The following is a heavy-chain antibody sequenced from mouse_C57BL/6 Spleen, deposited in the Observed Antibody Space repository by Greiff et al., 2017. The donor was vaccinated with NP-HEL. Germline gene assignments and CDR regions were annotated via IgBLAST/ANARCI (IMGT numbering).Heavy chain of an antibody. V-gene: IGHV1-72*01. CDR3: AREIYYGNSRGYFDV. CDR1: GYTFTSYW. D-gene: IGHD2-1*01. Sequence: QVQLQQPGAELVKPGASVKLSCKASGYTFTSYWMHWVKQRPGRGLEWIGRIDPNSGGTKYNEKFKSKATLTVDKPSSTAYMQLNSLTSEDSAVYYCAREIYYGNSRGYFDVWGTGTTVTVSS. CDR2: IDPNSGGT. J-gene: IGHJ1*03.